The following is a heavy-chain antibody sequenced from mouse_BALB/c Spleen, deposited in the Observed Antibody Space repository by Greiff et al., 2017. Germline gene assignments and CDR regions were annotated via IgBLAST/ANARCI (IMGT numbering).Heavy chain of an antibody. CDR3: ARSRSDYDWFAY. V-gene: IGHV5-17*02. Sequence: EVQRVESGGGLVQPGGSRKLSCAASGFTFSSFGMHWVRQAPEKGLEWVAYISSGSSTIYYADTVKGRFTISRDNPKNTLFLQMTSLRSEDTAMYYCARSRSDYDWFAYWGQGTLVTVSA. CDR2: ISSGSSTI. CDR1: GFTFSSFG. D-gene: IGHD2-4*01. J-gene: IGHJ3*01.